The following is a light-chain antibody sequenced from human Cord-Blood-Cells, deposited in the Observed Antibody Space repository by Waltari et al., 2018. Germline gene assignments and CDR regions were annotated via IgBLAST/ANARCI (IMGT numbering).Light chain of an antibody. Sequence: QSALTPPAAVAGSPGPSITISSTVTSSDVGTYNLVSWYQQNPGKAPKLMIYEGSKRPSGVSNRFSGSKSGNTASLTISGLQAEDEADYYCCSYAGSSTSFGGGTKLTVL. CDR1: SSDVGTYNL. CDR3: CSYAGSSTS. J-gene: IGLJ3*02. CDR2: EGS. V-gene: IGLV2-23*01.